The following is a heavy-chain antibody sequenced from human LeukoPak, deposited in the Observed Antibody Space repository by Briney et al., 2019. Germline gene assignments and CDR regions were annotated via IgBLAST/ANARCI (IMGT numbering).Heavy chain of an antibody. CDR3: ARVVLAADFDS. D-gene: IGHD6-13*01. CDR1: GYTFIGYY. J-gene: IGHJ4*02. Sequence: ASVKVSCKASGYTFIGYYIHWVRQAPGQGLEWMGWIKPNSGGTAYAQKFQSRVTMTWDTSISTAYMEVSRLRSDDTAVYYCARVVLAADFDSWGQGTLVTVSS. V-gene: IGHV1-2*02. CDR2: IKPNSGGT.